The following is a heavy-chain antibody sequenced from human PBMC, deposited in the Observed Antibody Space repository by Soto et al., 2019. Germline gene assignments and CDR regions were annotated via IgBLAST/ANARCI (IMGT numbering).Heavy chain of an antibody. CDR1: GFTFSSYS. Sequence: PGGSLRLSCAASGFTFSSYSMNWVRQAPGKGLEWVPSISSSSSYIYYADSVKGRFTISRDNAKNSLYLQMNSLRAEDTAVYYSARDDFYHSSGYSNVYYGMDVWGQGTTVTVSS. CDR2: ISSSSSYI. CDR3: ARDDFYHSSGYSNVYYGMDV. J-gene: IGHJ6*02. V-gene: IGHV3-21*01. D-gene: IGHD3-22*01.